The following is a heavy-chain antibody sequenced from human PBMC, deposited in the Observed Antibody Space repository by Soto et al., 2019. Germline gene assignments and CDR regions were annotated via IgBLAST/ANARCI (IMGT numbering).Heavy chain of an antibody. CDR3: ARSGGGYLYGSHLWY. J-gene: IGHJ4*02. CDR2: IKQDGSEK. V-gene: IGHV3-7*05. D-gene: IGHD5-18*01. CDR1: GFTFGNFW. Sequence: EVQLEESGGGLVQPGGSLRLSCVASGFTFGNFWMSWVRQTPGRELEWVANIKQDGSEKPYVDSVKGRFTISRDTAKNSRHLQMNNLRADDTGVYYCARSGGGYLYGSHLWYWGQGTLVTVSS.